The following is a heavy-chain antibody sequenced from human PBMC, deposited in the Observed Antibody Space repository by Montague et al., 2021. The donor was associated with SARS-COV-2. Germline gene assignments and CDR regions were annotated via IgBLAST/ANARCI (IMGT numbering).Heavy chain of an antibody. Sequence: SETLSLTCAVSGGSISSSNWWSWVRQPPGKGLEWIGGIYHSGSTNYNPSLKSRVTISVDKSKNQFSLWLTSVTAADTAVYYYARAPYTSSWYWTLDYWGQGTLVTVSS. V-gene: IGHV4-4*02. J-gene: IGHJ4*02. CDR2: IYHSGST. D-gene: IGHD6-13*01. CDR3: ARAPYTSSWYWTLDY. CDR1: GGSISSSNW.